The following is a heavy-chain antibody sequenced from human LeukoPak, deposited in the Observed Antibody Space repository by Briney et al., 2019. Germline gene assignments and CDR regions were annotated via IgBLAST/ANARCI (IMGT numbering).Heavy chain of an antibody. J-gene: IGHJ4*02. D-gene: IGHD1-26*01. Sequence: GGSLRLSCVASGFTLSYYGMHWVRQAPGKGLEWVAFIRYDGNNKYYSDSVKGRFTISRDNAKNSLYLQMNSLRAEDTAVYYCASGKAGGYDYWGQGTLVTVSS. CDR1: GFTLSYYG. CDR3: ASGKAGGYDY. V-gene: IGHV3-30*02. CDR2: IRYDGNNK.